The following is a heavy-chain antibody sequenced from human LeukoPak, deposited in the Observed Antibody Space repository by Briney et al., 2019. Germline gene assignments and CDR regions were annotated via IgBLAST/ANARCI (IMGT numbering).Heavy chain of an antibody. CDR2: ISSSSSYT. Sequence: GGSLRLSCAASGFTFSSYSMNWVRQAPGKGLEWVSSISSSSSYTYYADSVKGRFTISRDNAKNSLYLQMNSLRAEDTAVYYCAREGVYYDSSGPYAFDIWGQGTMVTVSS. CDR3: AREGVYYDSSGPYAFDI. J-gene: IGHJ3*02. V-gene: IGHV3-21*01. D-gene: IGHD3-22*01. CDR1: GFTFSSYS.